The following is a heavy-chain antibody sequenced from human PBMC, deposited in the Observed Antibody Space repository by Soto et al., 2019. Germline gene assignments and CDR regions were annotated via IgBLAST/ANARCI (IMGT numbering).Heavy chain of an antibody. V-gene: IGHV3-48*01. CDR2: ISSSSSTI. J-gene: IGHJ3*02. CDR3: ARWCSSTSCYVKAFDI. Sequence: GSLRLSCAASGFTFSSYSMNWVRQAPGKGLEWVSYISSSSSTIYYADSVKGRFTISRDNAKNSLYLQMNSLRAEDTAVYYCARWCSSTSCYVKAFDIWGQGTMVTVSS. CDR1: GFTFSSYS. D-gene: IGHD2-2*01.